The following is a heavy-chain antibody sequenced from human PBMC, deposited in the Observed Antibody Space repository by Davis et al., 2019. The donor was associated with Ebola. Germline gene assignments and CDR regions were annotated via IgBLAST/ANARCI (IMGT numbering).Heavy chain of an antibody. CDR1: GGSISSYY. CDR2: IYYSGST. CDR3: ARHLWDHFPQKAFDI. D-gene: IGHD1-26*01. V-gene: IGHV4-59*08. Sequence: PSETLSLTCTVSGGSISSYYWSWIRQPPGKGLEWIGYIYYSGSTNYNPSLKSRVTISVDTSKNQFSLKLSSVTAADTAVYYCARHLWDHFPQKAFDIWGQGTMVTVSS. J-gene: IGHJ3*02.